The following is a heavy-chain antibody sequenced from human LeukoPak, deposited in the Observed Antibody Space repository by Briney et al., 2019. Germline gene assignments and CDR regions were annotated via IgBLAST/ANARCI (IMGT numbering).Heavy chain of an antibody. V-gene: IGHV4-31*03. Sequence: SETLSLTCTVSGGSISSGGYYWSWIRQHPGKGLEWIGYIYYSGSTYYNPSLKSRVTISVDTSKNQFSLKLSFVTAADTAVYYCAREAPRLLWFGESPDAFDIWGQGTMVTVSS. CDR1: GGSISSGGYY. J-gene: IGHJ3*02. CDR3: AREAPRLLWFGESPDAFDI. D-gene: IGHD3-10*01. CDR2: IYYSGST.